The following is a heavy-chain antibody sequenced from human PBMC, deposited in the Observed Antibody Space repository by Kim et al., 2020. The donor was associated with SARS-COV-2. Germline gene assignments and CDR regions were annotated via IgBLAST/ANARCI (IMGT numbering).Heavy chain of an antibody. D-gene: IGHD3-10*01. Sequence: GGSLRLSCAASGFTLSNYDIHWVRQVTRNGLEWVSAIGRAGDTYYPGSVKGRLTVSREDAENSVYLQVDSLRAADTAVYYCARRRAGSSSYSDPFDIWGQGTIVTVSS. J-gene: IGHJ3*02. V-gene: IGHV3-13*01. CDR2: IGRAGDT. CDR3: ARRRAGSSSYSDPFDI. CDR1: GFTLSNYD.